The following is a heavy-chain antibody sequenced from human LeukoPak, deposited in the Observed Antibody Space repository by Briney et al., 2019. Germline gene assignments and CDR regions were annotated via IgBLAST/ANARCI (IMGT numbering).Heavy chain of an antibody. CDR2: ISAYNGNT. V-gene: IGHV1-18*01. Sequence: ASVKVSCKASGYTFTSYGISWVRQAPGQGLEWMGWISAYNGNTNYAQKLQGRVTMTTDTSKSTAYMELRSLRSDDTAVYYCARDRRSVIPHYYCYGMDVWRQGTTVTVSS. J-gene: IGHJ6*02. CDR1: GYTFTSYG. CDR3: ARDRRSVIPHYYCYGMDV. D-gene: IGHD2-21*01.